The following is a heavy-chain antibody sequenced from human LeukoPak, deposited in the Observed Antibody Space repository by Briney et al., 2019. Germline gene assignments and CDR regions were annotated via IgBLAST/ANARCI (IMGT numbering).Heavy chain of an antibody. CDR1: GFTFSSYA. CDR3: AKDSGYDYVPLDY. D-gene: IGHD5-12*01. CDR2: ISGSGGST. J-gene: IGHJ4*02. V-gene: IGHV3-23*01. Sequence: GGSLRLSCAASGFTFSSYAMSWIRQAPGKGLEWVSAISGSGGSTYYADSVKGRFTISRDNSKNTLYLQMNSLRAEDTAVYYCAKDSGYDYVPLDYWGQGTLVTVSS.